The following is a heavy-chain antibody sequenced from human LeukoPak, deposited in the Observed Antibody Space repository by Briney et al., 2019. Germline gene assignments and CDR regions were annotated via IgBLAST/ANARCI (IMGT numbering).Heavy chain of an antibody. Sequence: GASVKVSCKASGYTFTSYDVNWVRQATGQGLEWMGWMNPNSGNTGYAQKFQGRVTFTRNTSISTAYMELSSLRSEDTAVYYCATGKIAARRGSWFDPWGQGTLVTVSS. J-gene: IGHJ5*02. V-gene: IGHV1-8*03. CDR1: GYTFTSYD. CDR3: ATGKIAARRGSWFDP. D-gene: IGHD6-6*01. CDR2: MNPNSGNT.